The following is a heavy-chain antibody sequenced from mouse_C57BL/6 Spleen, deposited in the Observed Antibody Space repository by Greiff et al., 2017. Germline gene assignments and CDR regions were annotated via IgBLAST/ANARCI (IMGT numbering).Heavy chain of an antibody. Sequence: ESGAALVKPGASVKVSCKASGYTFTSYWMHWVKQRPGQGLEWIGRIPPSDSDTNYNQKFKGKATLTVDKSSSTAYMQLSSLTSEDSAVYYCAIRGAAQATFAYWGQGTLVTVSA. CDR1: GYTFTSYW. CDR2: IPPSDSDT. CDR3: AIRGAAQATFAY. D-gene: IGHD3-2*02. V-gene: IGHV1-74*01. J-gene: IGHJ3*01.